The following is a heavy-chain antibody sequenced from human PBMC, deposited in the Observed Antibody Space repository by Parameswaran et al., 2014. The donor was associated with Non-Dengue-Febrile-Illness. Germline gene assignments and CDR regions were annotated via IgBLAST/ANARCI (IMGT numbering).Heavy chain of an antibody. D-gene: IGHD1-26*01. J-gene: IGHJ4*02. CDR2: IYSGGSST. CDR3: ASSGSYFFDY. Sequence: RWIRQPPGKGLEWVSVIYSGGSSTYYADSVKGRFTISRDNSKNTLYLQMNSLRAEDTAVYYCASSGSYFFDYWGQGTLVTVSS. V-gene: IGHV3-23*03.